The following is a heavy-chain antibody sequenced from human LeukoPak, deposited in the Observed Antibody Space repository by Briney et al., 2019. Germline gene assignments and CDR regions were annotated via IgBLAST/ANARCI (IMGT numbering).Heavy chain of an antibody. Sequence: GKSLRLSCVASGFSFSDSVIHWVRQAPGKGLEWVAVISHDVKTTYYADSAKGRFTISRDNSRNTVFLQMNRLRPEDTAVYYCVKEAYYGWGSSPTFYFDFWGQGTRVTVSS. D-gene: IGHD3-10*01. CDR1: GFSFSDSV. CDR2: ISHDVKTT. V-gene: IGHV3-30*04. CDR3: VKEAYYGWGSSPTFYFDF. J-gene: IGHJ4*02.